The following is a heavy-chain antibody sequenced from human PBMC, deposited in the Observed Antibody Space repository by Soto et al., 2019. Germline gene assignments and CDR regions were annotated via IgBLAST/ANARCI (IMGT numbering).Heavy chain of an antibody. V-gene: IGHV5-51*01. CDR3: ARREGTGWGY. CDR1: GYIFNGYW. D-gene: IGHD6-19*01. J-gene: IGHJ4*02. CDR2: IYPGDSET. Sequence: ESLKISCRGSGYIFNGYWIGWVRQLPGKGLEWMGVIYPGDSETIYSPSFRGQVIISADKSIRTAYLQWSSLKASDTGMYYCARREGTGWGYWGQGTQVTVSS.